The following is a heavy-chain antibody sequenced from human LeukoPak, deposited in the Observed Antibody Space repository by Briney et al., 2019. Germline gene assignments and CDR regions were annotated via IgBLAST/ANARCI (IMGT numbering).Heavy chain of an antibody. J-gene: IGHJ6*02. V-gene: IGHV3-30*18. CDR3: AKDRLDGYNFRGMDV. D-gene: IGHD5-24*01. Sequence: GGSLRLSCAASGFALSDYGMHWVRQAPGKGLEWVSVISSDGSNEYYADSVRGRSTISRDNSKNTVYMQLRSLRGEDTAVYYCAKDRLDGYNFRGMDVWGQGTTVSVSS. CDR2: ISSDGSNE. CDR1: GFALSDYG.